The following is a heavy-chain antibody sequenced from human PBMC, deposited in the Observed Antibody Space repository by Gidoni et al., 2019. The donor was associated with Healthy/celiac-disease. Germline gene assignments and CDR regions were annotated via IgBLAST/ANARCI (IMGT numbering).Heavy chain of an antibody. V-gene: IGHV5-51*01. Sequence: EVQLVQSGAAVKKPGESLKISCQGSGYSFTSYWIGWVRQMPGKGLEWMGIIYPGDSDTRYSPSFQGQVTISADKSISTAYLQWSSLKASDTAMYYCARVHLITMIVVVIPDAFDIWGQGTMVTVSS. J-gene: IGHJ3*02. CDR1: GYSFTSYW. CDR3: ARVHLITMIVVVIPDAFDI. D-gene: IGHD3-22*01. CDR2: IYPGDSDT.